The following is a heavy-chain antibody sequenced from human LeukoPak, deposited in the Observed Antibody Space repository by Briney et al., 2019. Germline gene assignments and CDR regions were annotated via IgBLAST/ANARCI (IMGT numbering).Heavy chain of an antibody. J-gene: IGHJ4*02. V-gene: IGHV4-4*07. CDR3: AREGLKIFGVAAIDY. Sequence: NPSETLSLTCTVSGGSISSYYWSWIRQPAGKGLEWIGRIYTSGSTNYNPSLKSRVTMSVDTSKNQFSLKLSSVTAADPAVYYCAREGLKIFGVAAIDYWGQGTLVTVSS. D-gene: IGHD3-3*01. CDR2: IYTSGST. CDR1: GGSISSYY.